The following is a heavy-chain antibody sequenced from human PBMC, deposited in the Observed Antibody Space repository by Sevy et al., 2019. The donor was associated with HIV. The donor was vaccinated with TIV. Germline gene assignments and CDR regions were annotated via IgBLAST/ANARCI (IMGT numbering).Heavy chain of an antibody. D-gene: IGHD2-15*01. CDR3: ASTSCSGGSCYSLIDA. CDR2: IYSGGST. V-gene: IGHV3-66*02. CDR1: GFTVSGNY. Sequence: GGSLRLSCAASGFTVSGNYMSWVRQAPGKGPEWVSVIYSGGSTYYADSVKGRFTISRDTSKTTLYLQMNSLRFEDTAVYYCASTSCSGGSCYSLIDAWGQGTLVTVSS. J-gene: IGHJ4*02.